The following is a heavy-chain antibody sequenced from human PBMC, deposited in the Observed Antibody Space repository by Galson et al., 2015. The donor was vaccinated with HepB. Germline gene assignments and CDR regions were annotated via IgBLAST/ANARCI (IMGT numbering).Heavy chain of an antibody. V-gene: IGHV3-33*01. J-gene: IGHJ4*02. CDR1: GFTFSSYG. CDR3: ARGRGDPWYFDY. CDR2: IWYDGSNK. Sequence: SLRLSCAASGFTFSSYGMHWVRQAPGKGLEWVAVIWYDGSNKYYADSVKGRFTISRDNSKNTLYLQMNSLRAEDTAVYYCARGRGDPWYFDYWGQGTLVTVSS. D-gene: IGHD2-21*02.